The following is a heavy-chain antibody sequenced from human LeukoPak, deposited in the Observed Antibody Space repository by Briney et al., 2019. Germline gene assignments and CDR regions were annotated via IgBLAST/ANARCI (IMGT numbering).Heavy chain of an antibody. V-gene: IGHV1-18*04. J-gene: IGHJ5*01. Sequence: ASVKVSCKAFGYTFSRYGISWGRQAPGEGLEWMGWVCAYNGNTNYAQKLQGRVTMTTDTSTSTAYMELRSLRSGDTAVYYCARDRGAATLGWFGSCGEGALVTVSS. CDR3: ARDRGAATLGWFGS. D-gene: IGHD2-15*01. CDR2: VCAYNGNT. CDR1: GYTFSRYG.